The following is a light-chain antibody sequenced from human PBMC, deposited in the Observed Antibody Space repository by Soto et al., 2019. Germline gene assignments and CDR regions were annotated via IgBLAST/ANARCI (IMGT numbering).Light chain of an antibody. CDR1: QSVSSSY. Sequence: EIELTQSPGTLSLSLGERATLSCRASQSVSSSYLAWYQQKPGQAPRLLIYGASSRATGIPDRFSGSGSGTDFTLTISRLEPEDFAVYYCQQYGSSPRYTFGQGTKLEIK. J-gene: IGKJ2*01. CDR3: QQYGSSPRYT. CDR2: GAS. V-gene: IGKV3-20*01.